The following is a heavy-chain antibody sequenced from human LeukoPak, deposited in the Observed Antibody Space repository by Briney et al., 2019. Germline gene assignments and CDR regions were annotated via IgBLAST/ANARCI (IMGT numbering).Heavy chain of an antibody. CDR3: AKDQGAAVIDF. CDR2: IRYDGTNQ. CDR1: GFTFSIYG. V-gene: IGHV3-30*02. D-gene: IGHD6-13*01. J-gene: IGHJ4*02. Sequence: PGGSLRLSCAASGFTFSIYGMHWVRQAPGKGLEWVAFIRYDGTNQYYADSLKGRFSIARDNSKKMLYLQTVSLRPGDTGLYYCAKDQGAAVIDFWGQGTLVTVSS.